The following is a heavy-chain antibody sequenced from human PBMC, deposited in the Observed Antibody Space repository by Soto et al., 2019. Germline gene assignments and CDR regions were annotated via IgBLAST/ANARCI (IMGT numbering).Heavy chain of an antibody. CDR1: GYSFTDYH. J-gene: IGHJ6*02. CDR2: INPKSGGT. D-gene: IGHD2-8*01. CDR3: ARGDSTDCSNGVCSFFYNHDMDV. Sequence: ASVKDSGKASGYSFTDYHIHWVRQAPVQVLGCLGRINPKSGGTSTAQKFQGWVTMTTDTSISKASMELTRLTSDDTAIYYCARGDSTDCSNGVCSFFYNHDMDVWGQGTTVTVSS. V-gene: IGHV1-2*04.